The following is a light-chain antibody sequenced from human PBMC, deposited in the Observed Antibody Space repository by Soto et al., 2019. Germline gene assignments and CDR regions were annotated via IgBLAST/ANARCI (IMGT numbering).Light chain of an antibody. CDR1: SSDVGGYDY. CDR2: ELT. CDR3: SSYTGGNPSYV. J-gene: IGLJ1*01. Sequence: QSVLTQPPSASGSPGQSVTISCTGTSSDVGGYDYVSWYQQHPGKAPKLMIYELTIRPSGDSDRSSGSKSGNTASLTVSGLQAEDEDDSYCSSYTGGNPSYVLGTGTK. V-gene: IGLV2-8*01.